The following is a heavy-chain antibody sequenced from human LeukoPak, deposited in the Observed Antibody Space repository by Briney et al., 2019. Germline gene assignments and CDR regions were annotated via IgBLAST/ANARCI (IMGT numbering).Heavy chain of an antibody. CDR3: ARQSTGSYYSPIDY. CDR1: GGTFSSYA. V-gene: IGHV1-69*13. CDR2: IIPIFGTA. D-gene: IGHD1-26*01. J-gene: IGHJ4*02. Sequence: SVKVSCKASGGTFSSYAISWVRQAPGQGLEWMGGIIPIFGTANYAQKFQGRVTITADESTSTAYMELRSLRSDDTAMYYCARQSTGSYYSPIDYWGQGTLVTVSS.